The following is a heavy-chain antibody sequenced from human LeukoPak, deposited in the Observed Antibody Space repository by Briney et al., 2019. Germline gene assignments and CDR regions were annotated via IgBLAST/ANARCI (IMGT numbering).Heavy chain of an antibody. D-gene: IGHD3-10*01. CDR1: GYTFTGYY. CDR3: ARVTMVRGVITFDY. V-gene: IGHV1-2*02. Sequence: ASVKVSCKVSGYTFTGYYMHWVRQAPGQGLEWMGWINPNSGGTNYAQKFQGRVTMTRDTSISTAYMELSRLRSDDTAVYYCARVTMVRGVITFDYWGQGTLVTVSS. J-gene: IGHJ4*02. CDR2: INPNSGGT.